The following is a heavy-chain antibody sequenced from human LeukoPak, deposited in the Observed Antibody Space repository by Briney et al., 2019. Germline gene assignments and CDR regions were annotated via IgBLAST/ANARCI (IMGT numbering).Heavy chain of an antibody. J-gene: IGHJ4*02. D-gene: IGHD6-13*01. CDR2: IYYSGST. CDR3: ARARSAAGNFDY. V-gene: IGHV4-31*03. CDR1: GGSISSGGYY. Sequence: PPETLSLTCTVSGGSISSGGYYWSWIRQHPGKGLEWIGYIYYSGSTYYNPSLKSRVTISADTSKNQFSLKLSSVTAADTAVYYCARARSAAGNFDYWGQGTLVTVSS.